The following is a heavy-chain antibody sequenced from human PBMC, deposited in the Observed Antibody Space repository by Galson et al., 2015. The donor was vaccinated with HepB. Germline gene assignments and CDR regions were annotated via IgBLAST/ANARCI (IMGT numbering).Heavy chain of an antibody. D-gene: IGHD2-2*01. CDR1: GYSFITYW. Sequence: QSGAEVKKPGESLRISCKVSGYSFITYWIFWVRQMPGKGLEWMGKIDPSDSYTNYSPSFQGHVTISADKSVSTAYLQWSSLKASDTAMYYCARAYGHSTIPGYWGQGTLVTVSS. CDR3: ARAYGHSTIPGY. V-gene: IGHV5-10-1*01. J-gene: IGHJ4*02. CDR2: IDPSDSYT.